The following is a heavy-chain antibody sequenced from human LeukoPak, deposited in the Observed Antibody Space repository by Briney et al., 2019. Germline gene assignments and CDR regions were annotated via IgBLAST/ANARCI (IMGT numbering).Heavy chain of an antibody. CDR3: AKDLTTVTTGRGNFDY. J-gene: IGHJ4*02. CDR1: GFTFSSYA. Sequence: PGGSLRLSCAASGFTFSSYAMSWVRQVPGKGLEWVSVISYSGGSTYYAESVKGRFTISRDNSKNTLYLQMNSLRAEDTAVYYCAKDLTTVTTGRGNFDYWGQGTLVTVSS. CDR2: ISYSGGST. D-gene: IGHD4-17*01. V-gene: IGHV3-23*01.